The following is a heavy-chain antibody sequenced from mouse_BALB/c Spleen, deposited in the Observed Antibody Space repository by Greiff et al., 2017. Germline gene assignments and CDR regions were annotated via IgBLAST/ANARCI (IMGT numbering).Heavy chain of an antibody. Sequence: VKLQESGAELARPGASVKLSCKASGYTFTSYWMQWVKQRPGQGLEWIGAIYPGDGDTRYTQKFKGKATLTADKSSSTAYMQLSSLASEDSAVYYCARGSSYSAWFAYWGQGTLVTVSA. CDR2: IYPGDGDT. J-gene: IGHJ3*01. D-gene: IGHD1-1*01. V-gene: IGHV1-87*01. CDR3: ARGSSYSAWFAY. CDR1: GYTFTSYW.